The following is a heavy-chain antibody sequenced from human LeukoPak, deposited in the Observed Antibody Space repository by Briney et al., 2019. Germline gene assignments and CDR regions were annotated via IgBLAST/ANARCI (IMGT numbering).Heavy chain of an antibody. V-gene: IGHV3-30*04. CDR2: ISPDGSVQ. Sequence: PGGSLRLSCAASGFTFSAYSMHWVRQAPDKGLESVAVISPDGSVQYYAGSVQGRFTISRDNSKNTLYLQMNSLRAEDTAVYYCAKSGKGVAGAYYFDYWGQGTLVTVSS. J-gene: IGHJ4*02. CDR1: GFTFSAYS. CDR3: AKSGKGVAGAYYFDY. D-gene: IGHD3-10*01.